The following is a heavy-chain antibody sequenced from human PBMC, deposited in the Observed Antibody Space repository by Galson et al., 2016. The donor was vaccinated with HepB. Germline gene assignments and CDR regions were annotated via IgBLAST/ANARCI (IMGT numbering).Heavy chain of an antibody. J-gene: IGHJ4*02. Sequence: SLRLSCAASGFSFSRHSMNWVRQAPGKGLEWLAYINDRRRSIFYAASVKGRFTISRDNAENTLYLQLAGLRDEDTAVYYCGRNVPFNWGQGTLVTVSS. V-gene: IGHV3-48*02. CDR2: INDRRRSI. CDR3: GRNVPFN. CDR1: GFSFSRHS.